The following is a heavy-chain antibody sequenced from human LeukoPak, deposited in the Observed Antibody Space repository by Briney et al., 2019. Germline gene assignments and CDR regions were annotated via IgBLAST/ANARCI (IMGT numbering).Heavy chain of an antibody. V-gene: IGHV3-23*01. Sequence: GGSLRLSCAASGFTFSSFALSWVRQAPGKGLEWVSAISGSGGSTYYADSVKGRFTISRDNSKNTLYLQMNSLRAEDTAVYYCAKSRDFWAYGMDVWGQGTTVTVSS. CDR2: ISGSGGST. J-gene: IGHJ6*02. CDR1: GFTFSSFA. CDR3: AKSRDFWAYGMDV. D-gene: IGHD3-3*01.